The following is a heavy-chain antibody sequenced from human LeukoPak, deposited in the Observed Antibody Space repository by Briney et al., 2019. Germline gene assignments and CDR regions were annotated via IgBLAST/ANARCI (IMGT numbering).Heavy chain of an antibody. Sequence: QPGGSLRLSGAASGFTFSSYGMHWVRQAQGKGLEGVAFIRYDGSNKYYADSVKGRFTISRDNSKNTLYLQMNSLRAEDTAVYYCARVGLWHYPVDSWGQGTLVTVSS. V-gene: IGHV3-30*02. CDR1: GFTFSSYG. D-gene: IGHD1-7*01. J-gene: IGHJ4*02. CDR2: IRYDGSNK. CDR3: ARVGLWHYPVDS.